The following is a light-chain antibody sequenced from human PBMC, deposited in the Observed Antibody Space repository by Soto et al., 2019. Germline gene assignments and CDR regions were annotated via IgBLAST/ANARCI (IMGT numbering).Light chain of an antibody. V-gene: IGKV3-20*01. J-gene: IGKJ1*01. Sequence: EIVLTQSPGTLSVSVGERATLSRRASQSVSSNSLAWYQQKPGQAPRLLMYGASSRATGIPDRFSGSGSGTDFTLSISRLEPEDFAVYYCQQYGTSPRTFGEGTKVEIK. CDR1: QSVSSNS. CDR3: QQYGTSPRT. CDR2: GAS.